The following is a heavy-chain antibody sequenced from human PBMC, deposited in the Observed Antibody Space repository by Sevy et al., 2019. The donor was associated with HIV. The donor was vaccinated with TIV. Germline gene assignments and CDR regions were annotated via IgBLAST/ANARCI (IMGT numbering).Heavy chain of an antibody. CDR1: GFTFNSHA. Sequence: GGSLRLSCAAAGFTFNSHAMTWVRQAPGKGLEWVAAISGSGDSTYYAGAVKGRFTISRDNSKNTLYLQMNSLRAEDTAVYYCAKSSLPYGDYHFDQWGQGTLVTVSS. CDR2: ISGSGDST. J-gene: IGHJ4*02. CDR3: AKSSLPYGDYHFDQ. V-gene: IGHV3-23*01. D-gene: IGHD4-17*01.